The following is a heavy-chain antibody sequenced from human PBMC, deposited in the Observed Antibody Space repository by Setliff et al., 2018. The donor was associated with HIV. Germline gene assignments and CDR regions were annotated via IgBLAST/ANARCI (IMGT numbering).Heavy chain of an antibody. J-gene: IGHJ4*02. CDR3: ARQPLYNDYDWRSYYFDY. CDR2: MYHTGST. Sequence: SETLSLTCAVSGYSISSGCYWGWIRQPPGKGLEWIGSMYHTGSTYYSPSLNSRFTISVDTSKHRFSLKLRSVTAADTTVYYCARQPLYNDYDWRSYYFDYWGQGSLVTVSS. V-gene: IGHV4-38-2*01. D-gene: IGHD5-12*01. CDR1: GYSISSGCY.